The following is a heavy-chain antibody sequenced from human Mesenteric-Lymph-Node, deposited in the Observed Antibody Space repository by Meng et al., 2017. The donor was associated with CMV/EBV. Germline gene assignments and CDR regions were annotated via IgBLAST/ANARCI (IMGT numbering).Heavy chain of an antibody. J-gene: IGHJ4*02. CDR2: ISYDGSNK. CDR3: AKDKGPSGLYYFDY. CDR1: GFTFRSSG. Sequence: SGFTFRSSGMHWVRPAPGKGLEWVAVISYDGSNKYYADSVKGRFTISRDNSKNTLYLQMNSLRAEDTAVYYCAKDKGPSGLYYFDYWGQGTLVTVSS. V-gene: IGHV3-30*18. D-gene: IGHD6-19*01.